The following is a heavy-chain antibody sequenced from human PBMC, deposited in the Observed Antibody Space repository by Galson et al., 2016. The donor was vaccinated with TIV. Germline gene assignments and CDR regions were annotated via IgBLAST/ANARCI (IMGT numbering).Heavy chain of an antibody. CDR2: ISWNSGRL. CDR1: GFTFDDHA. Sequence: SLRLSCAASGFTFDDHAMHWVRRAPRKGLEWVSAISWNSGRLAYPDPVKGRFTISRDNAKNSLYRQMNSLRAEDTAFYYCAKDVYKGYRYCIDYWGQGTLVTVSS. CDR3: AKDVYKGYRYCIDY. V-gene: IGHV3-9*01. D-gene: IGHD5-18*01. J-gene: IGHJ4*02.